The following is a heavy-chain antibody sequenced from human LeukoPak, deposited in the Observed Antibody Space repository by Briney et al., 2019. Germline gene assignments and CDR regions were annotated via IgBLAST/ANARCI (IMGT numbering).Heavy chain of an antibody. D-gene: IGHD3-22*01. CDR1: GGSIRSRSYS. J-gene: IGHJ4*02. CDR3: ARLGDYFDSSGYSTGGKFDY. Sequence: PSETLSLTCTVSGGSIRSRSYSWAWIRQPPGKGLEWIGTIYYSGNTYYNASLMSRVTVSVDTSENQLSLKLISVNAADTAVYYCARLGDYFDSSGYSTGGKFDYWGQGTLVTVSS. CDR2: IYYSGNT. V-gene: IGHV4-39*01.